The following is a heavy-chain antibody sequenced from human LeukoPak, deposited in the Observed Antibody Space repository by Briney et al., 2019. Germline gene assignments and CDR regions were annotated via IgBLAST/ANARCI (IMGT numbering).Heavy chain of an antibody. Sequence: GGSLRLSCAASGFTFSNAWMSWVRQAPGKGLEWVGRIKSKTDGGTTDYAAPVKGRFTISRDDSKNTLYLQMNSLKTEDTAVYYCTTDWHSSGWYQSPFFDYWGQGTLVTVSS. D-gene: IGHD6-19*01. CDR1: GFTFSNAW. CDR3: TTDWHSSGWYQSPFFDY. CDR2: IKSKTDGGTT. V-gene: IGHV3-15*01. J-gene: IGHJ4*02.